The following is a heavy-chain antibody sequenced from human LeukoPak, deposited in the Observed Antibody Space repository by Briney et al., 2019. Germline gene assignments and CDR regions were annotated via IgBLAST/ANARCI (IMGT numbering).Heavy chain of an antibody. V-gene: IGHV4-61*02. CDR3: ARDSSSSWYLAY. CDR1: GGSISSGSYY. D-gene: IGHD6-13*01. J-gene: IGHJ4*02. CDR2: IYTSGST. Sequence: PSETLSLTCTVSGGSISSGSYYWSWIRQPAGKGLEWIGRIYTSGSTNYNPSLKSRVTISVDTSKNQFSLKLSSVTAADTAVYYCARDSSSSWYLAYWGQGTLVTVSS.